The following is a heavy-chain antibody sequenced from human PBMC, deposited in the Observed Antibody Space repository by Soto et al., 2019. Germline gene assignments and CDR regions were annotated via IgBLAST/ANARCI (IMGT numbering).Heavy chain of an antibody. D-gene: IGHD3-22*01. V-gene: IGHV1-69*06. CDR3: ASGSTSYFRDPFDI. J-gene: IGHJ3*02. CDR2: IITMFGTT. CDR1: GGTFNSYA. Sequence: QVQLVQSGAEVKKPGSSVNVSCKPSGGTFNSYALNWVRQAPGQGLEWLGGIITMFGTTYYAQKFQGRVTITADRSTSTAFMYLSILRSADTAVYYCASGSTSYFRDPFDIWGQGTMVTVSS.